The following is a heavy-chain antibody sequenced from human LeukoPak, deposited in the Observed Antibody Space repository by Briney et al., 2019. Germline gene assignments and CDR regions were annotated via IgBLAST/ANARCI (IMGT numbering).Heavy chain of an antibody. D-gene: IGHD3-22*01. CDR3: AREDYYDSGSNDY. CDR2: NPNSGNT. Sequence: ASVKVSCKASGYTLTSYDINWVRQATGQGLNPNSGNTAYAQKFQGRVTITRNTSISTAYMELSSLRSEDTAVYYCAREDYYDSGSNDYWGQGTLVTVSS. J-gene: IGHJ4*02. V-gene: IGHV1-8*01. CDR1: GYTLTSYD.